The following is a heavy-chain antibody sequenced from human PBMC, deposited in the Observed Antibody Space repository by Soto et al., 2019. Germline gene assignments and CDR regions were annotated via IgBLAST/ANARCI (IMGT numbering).Heavy chain of an antibody. CDR2: ISSSGDST. J-gene: IGHJ6*02. CDR3: AKSGGALVVVVAATSWKYGVDV. Sequence: EGQLLESGGGLIQPGGSLRLSCAASGFSFSNYAMNWVRQAPGRVLEWVSGISSSGDSTSLADSVKGRFAISRDKSKNTLYLQMSSLGGEDTAGYYCAKSGGALVVVVAATSWKYGVDVWGQGTTVTV. D-gene: IGHD2-15*01. CDR1: GFSFSNYA. V-gene: IGHV3-23*01.